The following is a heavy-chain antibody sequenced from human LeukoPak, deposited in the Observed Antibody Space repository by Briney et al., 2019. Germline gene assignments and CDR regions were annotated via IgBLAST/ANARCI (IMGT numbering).Heavy chain of an antibody. CDR3: ARGSGPGYCSITSCYTGGYYFDY. Sequence: SQTLSLTCTVSGGSISSGSYYWSWIRQPAGKGLEWIGCIYTSGSTNYNPSLKSRVTISVDTSKNQFSLKVSSVTAPDTAVYYGARGSGPGYCSITSCYTGGYYFDYWGQGTLVTVSS. J-gene: IGHJ4*02. CDR1: GGSISSGSYY. V-gene: IGHV4-61*02. CDR2: IYTSGST. D-gene: IGHD2-2*02.